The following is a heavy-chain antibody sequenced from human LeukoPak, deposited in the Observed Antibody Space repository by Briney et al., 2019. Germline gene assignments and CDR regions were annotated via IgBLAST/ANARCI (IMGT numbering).Heavy chain of an antibody. J-gene: IGHJ4*02. V-gene: IGHV4-59*01. CDR2: IYYSGST. CDR3: ARDICSGGSCYSVY. D-gene: IGHD2-15*01. CDR1: GGSISSYY. Sequence: SETLSLTCTVSGGSISSYYWSWIRQPPGKGLEWIGYIYYSGSTNYNPSLKSRVTISVDTSKNQSSLKLSSVTAADTAVYYCARDICSGGSCYSVYWGQGTLVTVSS.